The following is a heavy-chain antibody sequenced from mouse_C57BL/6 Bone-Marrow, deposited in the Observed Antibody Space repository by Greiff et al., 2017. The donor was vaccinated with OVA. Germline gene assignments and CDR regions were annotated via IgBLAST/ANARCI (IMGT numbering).Heavy chain of an antibody. J-gene: IGHJ3*01. V-gene: IGHV1-22*01. CDR2: INPNNGGT. Sequence: EVQLVESGPELVKPGASVKMSCKASGYTFTDYNMHWVKQSHGKSLEWIGYINPNNGGTSYNQKFKGKATLTVNKSSSTAYMELRSLTSEDSAVYYCARYYDYDVSWFAYWGQGTLVTVSA. CDR3: ARYYDYDVSWFAY. CDR1: GYTFTDYN. D-gene: IGHD2-4*01.